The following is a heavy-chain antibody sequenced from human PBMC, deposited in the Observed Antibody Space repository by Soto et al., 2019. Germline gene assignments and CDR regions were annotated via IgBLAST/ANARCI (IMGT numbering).Heavy chain of an antibody. CDR2: IWYDGSNK. V-gene: IGHV3-33*01. J-gene: IGHJ6*02. D-gene: IGHD4-17*01. CDR3: ARAHGNSEDYGMDV. CDR1: GFTFSSYG. Sequence: QVQLVESGGGVVQPGRSLRLSCAASGFTFSSYGMHWVRQAPGKGLEWVAVIWYDGSNKYYADSVKGRFTISRDNSKNTLYLQTNSLRAADTAVYYCARAHGNSEDYGMDVWGQGTTVTVSS.